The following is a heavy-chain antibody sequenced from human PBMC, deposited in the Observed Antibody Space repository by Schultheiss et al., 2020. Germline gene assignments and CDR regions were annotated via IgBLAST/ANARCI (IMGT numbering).Heavy chain of an antibody. D-gene: IGHD3-10*01. CDR3: ARGRITMVRGVIRWFDP. CDR2: INHSGST. Sequence: SQTLSLTCTVSGGSISSGGYYWSWIRQPPGKGLEWIGEINHSGSTNYNPSLKSRVTISVDTSKNQFSLKLSSVTAADTAVYYCARGRITMVRGVIRWFDPWGQGTLVTVSS. CDR1: GGSISSGGYY. J-gene: IGHJ5*02. V-gene: IGHV4-39*07.